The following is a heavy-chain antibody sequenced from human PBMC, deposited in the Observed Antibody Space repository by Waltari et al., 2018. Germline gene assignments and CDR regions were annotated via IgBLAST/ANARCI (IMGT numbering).Heavy chain of an antibody. V-gene: IGHV3-30*04. D-gene: IGHD3-22*01. Sequence: QVQLVASGGGVVQPGTSLRPSCAASEFTFSSYASLWVRQAPGKGLEWVAVISYNARNIYYVDSVKGRFTISRDNSKKTLYLQMNSLRAEDTAVYYCARDYCDRTNCHGMDVWGQGTTVIVSS. CDR1: EFTFSSYA. CDR3: ARDYCDRTNCHGMDV. CDR2: ISYNARNI. J-gene: IGHJ6*02.